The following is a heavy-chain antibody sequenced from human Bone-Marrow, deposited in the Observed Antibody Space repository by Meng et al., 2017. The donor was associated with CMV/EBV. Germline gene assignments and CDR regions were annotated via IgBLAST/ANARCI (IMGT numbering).Heavy chain of an antibody. CDR2: IGTEHDT. D-gene: IGHD4-23*01. V-gene: IGHV3-13*01. CDR1: GFIFSDYD. CDR3: AKDTRAVVTYPDY. Sequence: GGSLRLSCAASGFIFSDYDMHWVRLVTGKGLEWLSAIGTEHDTFYPDSVRGRFTISRDDARNSLYLQVDSLRADDMALYYCAKDTRAVVTYPDYWGQGTLVTVSS. J-gene: IGHJ4*02.